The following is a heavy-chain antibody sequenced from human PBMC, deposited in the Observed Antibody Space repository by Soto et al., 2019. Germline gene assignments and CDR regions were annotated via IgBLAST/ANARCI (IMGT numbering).Heavy chain of an antibody. V-gene: IGHV1-46*01. J-gene: IGHJ6*02. D-gene: IGHD2-15*01. CDR1: GYTFTSYY. CDR2: INPSGGST. Sequence: ASVKVSCKASGYTFTSYYMHWVRQAPGQGLEWMGIINPSGGSTSYAQKFQGRVTMTRDTSTSTVYMELSSLRPEDTAVYYCARDPGLRSYYYGMDVWGQGTTVTVSS. CDR3: ARDPGLRSYYYGMDV.